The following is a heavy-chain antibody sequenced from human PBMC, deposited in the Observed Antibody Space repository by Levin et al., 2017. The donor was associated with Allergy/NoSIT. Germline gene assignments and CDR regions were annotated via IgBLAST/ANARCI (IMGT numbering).Heavy chain of an antibody. Sequence: SCAASGFTFSTYWMSWVRQAPGKGLEWVANIKTDGSAKFYVDSVKGRFTISRDNAKNSLYLQMNSLRAEDTAVYYCSRDEDYWGQGTLVTVSS. V-gene: IGHV3-7*01. CDR3: SRDEDY. J-gene: IGHJ4*02. CDR1: GFTFSTYW. CDR2: IKTDGSAK.